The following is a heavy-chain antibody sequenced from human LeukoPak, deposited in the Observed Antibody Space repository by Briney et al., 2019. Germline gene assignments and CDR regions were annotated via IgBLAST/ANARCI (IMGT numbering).Heavy chain of an antibody. CDR2: VDPEDGET. J-gene: IGHJ6*02. Sequence: ASVKVSCKVSGYTLTELSMHWVRQAPGKGLEWMGGVDPEDGETIYAQKFQGRVTMTEDTSTDTAYMELSSLRSEDTAVYYCATDNVVTIFGVVSTTYGMDVWGQGTTVTVSS. CDR3: ATDNVVTIFGVVSTTYGMDV. V-gene: IGHV1-24*01. D-gene: IGHD3-3*01. CDR1: GYTLTELS.